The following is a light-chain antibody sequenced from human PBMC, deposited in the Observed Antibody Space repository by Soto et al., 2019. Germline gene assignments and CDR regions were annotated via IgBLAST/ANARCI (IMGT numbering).Light chain of an antibody. V-gene: IGLV2-8*02. CDR3: SSYGGSNTVV. CDR2: EVS. Sequence: QSVLTQPPSESRSPGQSVTISCTGSSSDVGGYNYVSWYQQHPGKAPKLMIYEVSKRPSGVPDRLSGSKSGHTASLTVSGLQAEDEADYYCSSYGGSNTVVFGGGTKLTLL. CDR1: SSDVGGYNY. J-gene: IGLJ2*01.